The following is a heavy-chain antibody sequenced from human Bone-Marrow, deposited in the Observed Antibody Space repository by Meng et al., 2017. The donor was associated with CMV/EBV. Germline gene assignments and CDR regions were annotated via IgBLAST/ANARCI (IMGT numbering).Heavy chain of an antibody. D-gene: IGHD7-27*01. CDR2: INHSGST. Sequence: SETLSLTCAVYGGSFSGYYWSWIRQPPGKGLEWIGEINHSGSTNYNPSLKSRVTISVDTSKNQFSLKLSSVTAADTAVYYCARAPSWGYFDYWGQGTLVTASS. V-gene: IGHV4-34*01. CDR3: ARAPSWGYFDY. J-gene: IGHJ4*02. CDR1: GGSFSGYY.